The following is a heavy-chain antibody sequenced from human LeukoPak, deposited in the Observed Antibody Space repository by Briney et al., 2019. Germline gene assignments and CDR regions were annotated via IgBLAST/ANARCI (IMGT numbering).Heavy chain of an antibody. CDR3: ARDLFSTSWRNDNWFDP. V-gene: IGHV1-2*06. CDR2: INPNSGGT. J-gene: IGHJ5*02. CDR1: GYTFTGYY. D-gene: IGHD2-2*01. Sequence: ASAKVSCKASGYTFTGYYMHWVRQAPGQGLEWMGRINPNSGGTNYAQKFQGRVTMTRDTSISTAYMELSRLRSDDTAVYYCARDLFSTSWRNDNWFDPWGQGTLVTVSS.